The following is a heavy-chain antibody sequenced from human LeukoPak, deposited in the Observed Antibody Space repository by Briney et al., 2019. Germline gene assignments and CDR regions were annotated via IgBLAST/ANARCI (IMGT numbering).Heavy chain of an antibody. V-gene: IGHV3-21*01. J-gene: IGHJ6*02. Sequence: PGGSLRLSCAASGFTFSSYSMNWVRQAPGKGLGWVSSISSSSSYIYYADSVKGRFTISRDNAKNSLYLQMNSLRAEDTAVYYCARDHDYCSSTSCYFHYYYYYGMDVWGQGTTVTVSS. CDR3: ARDHDYCSSTSCYFHYYYYYGMDV. D-gene: IGHD2-2*01. CDR2: ISSSSSYI. CDR1: GFTFSSYS.